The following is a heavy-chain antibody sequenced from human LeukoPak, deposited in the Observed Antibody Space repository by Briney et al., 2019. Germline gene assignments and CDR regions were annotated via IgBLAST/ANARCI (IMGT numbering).Heavy chain of an antibody. V-gene: IGHV4-38-2*02. D-gene: IGHD3-10*01. J-gene: IGHJ4*02. Sequence: SETLSLXCTVSGYSVRSGYYWGWIRQPPGKALDWIGTMYHSGTTHYNPSLKSRVTISVDTSKDQFSLKLSSVTAADTAVYYCARVYSMVRQYFDYWGQGTLVTVSS. CDR3: ARVYSMVRQYFDY. CDR1: GYSVRSGYY. CDR2: MYHSGTT.